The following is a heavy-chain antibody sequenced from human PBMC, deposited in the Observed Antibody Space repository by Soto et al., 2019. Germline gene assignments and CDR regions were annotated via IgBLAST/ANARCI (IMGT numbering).Heavy chain of an antibody. CDR2: ISYDASGI. CDR3: VKSDLRFPFFYY. Sequence: GGSQRHSCPGAGFVYSTDGIHWVRQAPGKGLGWVAVISYDASGILFGDSVRGRFAISRDNSKNMVYLQMSSLRAEDTAVYYCVKSDLRFPFFYYWCLGTPVTVSS. D-gene: IGHD3-16*01. V-gene: IGHV3-30*18. J-gene: IGHJ4*02. CDR1: GFVYSTDG.